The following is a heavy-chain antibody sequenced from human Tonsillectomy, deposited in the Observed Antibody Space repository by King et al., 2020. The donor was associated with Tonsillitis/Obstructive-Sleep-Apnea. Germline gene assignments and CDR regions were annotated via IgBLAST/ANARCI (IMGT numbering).Heavy chain of an antibody. CDR1: GFTFSTYG. CDR2: ISGSGGAR. V-gene: IGHV3-23*04. Sequence: VQLVESGGGLVQPGGSLRLSCAASGFTFSTYGMSWVRQAPGKGLEWVSAISGSGGARNYADSVKGRLTISRDNSKNTLYLQMNSLRAEDTAVYYCAKVVGNYWGQGTLVTASS. D-gene: IGHD2-15*01. J-gene: IGHJ4*02. CDR3: AKVVGNY.